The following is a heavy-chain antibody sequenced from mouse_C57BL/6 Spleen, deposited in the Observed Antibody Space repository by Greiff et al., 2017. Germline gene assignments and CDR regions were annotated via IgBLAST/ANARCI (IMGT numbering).Heavy chain of an antibody. Sequence: EVHLVESGGGLVKPGGSLKLSCAASGFTFSSYTMSWVRQTPEKRLEWVATISGGGGNTYYPDSVKGRFTISRDNAKNTLYLQMSSLRSEDTALYYCARVITTGSFDYWGQGTTLTVSS. CDR2: ISGGGGNT. CDR1: GFTFSSYT. CDR3: ARVITTGSFDY. V-gene: IGHV5-9*01. D-gene: IGHD1-1*01. J-gene: IGHJ2*01.